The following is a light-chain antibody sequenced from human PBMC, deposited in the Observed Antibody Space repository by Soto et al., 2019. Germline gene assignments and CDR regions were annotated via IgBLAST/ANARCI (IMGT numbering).Light chain of an antibody. Sequence: DIQMTQSLSSLSASVGDRLTITCRASQIIGNYLNWFQQRPGKAPKLLIYGASNLQRGVPSRFSGSGSGTDFTLTISSLQPEDFATYYCQQSFNNSITFGQGTRLDIK. CDR2: GAS. CDR1: QIIGNY. J-gene: IGKJ5*01. CDR3: QQSFNNSIT. V-gene: IGKV1-39*01.